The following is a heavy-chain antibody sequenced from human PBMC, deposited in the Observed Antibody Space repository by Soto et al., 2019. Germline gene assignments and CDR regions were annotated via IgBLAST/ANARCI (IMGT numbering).Heavy chain of an antibody. CDR3: ARAGPLDASSRRRDYYYYGMDV. D-gene: IGHD3-3*01. V-gene: IGHV1-2*04. CDR1: GYTFSSSG. J-gene: IGHJ6*02. CDR2: INPNSGGT. Sequence: ASVKVSCKASGYTFSSSGISWVRQAPGQGLEWMGWINPNSGGTNYAQKFQGWVTMTRDTSISTAYMELSRLRSDDTAVYYCARAGPLDASSRRRDYYYYGMDVWGQGTTVTVSS.